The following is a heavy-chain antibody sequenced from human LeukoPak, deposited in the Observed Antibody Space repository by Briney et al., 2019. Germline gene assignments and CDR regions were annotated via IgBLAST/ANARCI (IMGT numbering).Heavy chain of an antibody. CDR3: ARDSSGSY. CDR1: GRTFSSYA. J-gene: IGHJ4*02. Sequence: GASVKVSCKASGRTFSSYAISWVRQAPGQGLEWMGGIIPIFGTASYAQKFQGRVTMTRDMSTSTVYMELSSLRSEDSAVYYCARDSSGSYWGQGTLVTVSS. V-gene: IGHV1-69*05. D-gene: IGHD6-19*01. CDR2: IIPIFGTA.